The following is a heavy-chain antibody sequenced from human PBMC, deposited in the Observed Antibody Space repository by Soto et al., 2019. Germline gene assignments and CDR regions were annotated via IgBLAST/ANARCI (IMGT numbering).Heavy chain of an antibody. D-gene: IGHD3-10*01. CDR1: GYTFTSYA. CDR3: ARVPAGMFVDY. J-gene: IGHJ4*02. Sequence: QVQLVQSGAEEKKPGASVKVSCKASGYTFTSYAMHWVRQAPGQRLEWMGWINAGNGNTKYSQKFQGRVTITRDTSASTAYVELSSLISEDTAVYYCARVPAGMFVDYWGQGTLVTVSS. V-gene: IGHV1-3*05. CDR2: INAGNGNT.